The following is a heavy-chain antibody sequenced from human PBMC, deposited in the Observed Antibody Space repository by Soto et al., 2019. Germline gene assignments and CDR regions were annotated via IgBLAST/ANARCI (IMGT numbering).Heavy chain of an antibody. CDR1: GFTFSSYG. CDR3: AKDVGYFDNPLFDY. D-gene: IGHD3-9*01. CDR2: ISYDGSNK. V-gene: IGHV3-30*18. J-gene: IGHJ4*02. Sequence: HPGGSLRLSCAASGFTFSSYGMHWVRQAPGKGLEWVAVISYDGSNKYYADSVKGRFTISRDNSKNTLYLQMNSLRAEDTAVYYCAKDVGYFDNPLFDYWGQGTLVTVSS.